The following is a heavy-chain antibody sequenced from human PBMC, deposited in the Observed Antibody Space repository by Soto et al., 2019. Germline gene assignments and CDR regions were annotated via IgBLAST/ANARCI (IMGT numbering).Heavy chain of an antibody. D-gene: IGHD1-26*01. V-gene: IGHV4-4*02. CDR1: GGSMRSNNR. J-gene: IGHJ4*02. CDR2: IFHSGST. Sequence: QVQLQESGPGLVKPSGTLSLTCAVSGGSMRSNNRWSWVRQPPGKGLEWIGEIFHSGSTNYNPSLKTRATISVDKSKNQFSLKLSSVTAADTAVYYCARVYSGSYSDSWGQGTLVTVSS. CDR3: ARVYSGSYSDS.